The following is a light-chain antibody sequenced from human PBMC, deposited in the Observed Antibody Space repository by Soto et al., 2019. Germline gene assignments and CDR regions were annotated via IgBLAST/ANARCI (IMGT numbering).Light chain of an antibody. V-gene: IGKV1-5*03. Sequence: DIQMTQSPSTLSASVGDRVTITCRASQSISSWLAWYQQKPGKAPKVLIHKASDLENGVPSRFGGSGSGTEFTLTSSSLQPDDLGTYYCQQNNHYSEATFGQGTKLEIK. CDR1: QSISSW. CDR3: QQNNHYSEAT. J-gene: IGKJ2*01. CDR2: KAS.